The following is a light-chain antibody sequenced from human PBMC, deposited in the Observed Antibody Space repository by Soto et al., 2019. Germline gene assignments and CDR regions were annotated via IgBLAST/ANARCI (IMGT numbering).Light chain of an antibody. CDR3: QQYNNWRT. V-gene: IGKV3-15*01. J-gene: IGKJ1*01. CDR1: QNINSN. CDR2: GAS. Sequence: EIVLTQSPATLSLSPGDRATLFCSASQNINSNLAWYQQKSGQAPRLLIFGASTRATGVPARFSGSGFGTEFTLTISSLQSEDFAVYYCQQYNNWRTFGHGTKVEIK.